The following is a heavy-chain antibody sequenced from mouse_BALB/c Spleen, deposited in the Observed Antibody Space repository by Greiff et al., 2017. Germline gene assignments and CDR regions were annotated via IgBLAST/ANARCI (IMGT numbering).Heavy chain of an antibody. CDR3: ARGSYGSSSYYFDY. CDR2: ISNGGGST. J-gene: IGHJ2*01. Sequence: EVQVVESGGGLVQPGGSLKLSCAASGFTFSSYTMSWVRQTPEKRLEWVAYISNGGGSTYYPDTVKGRFTISRDNAKNTLYLQMSSLKSEDTAMYYCARGSYGSSSYYFDYWGQGTTLTVSS. CDR1: GFTFSSYT. D-gene: IGHD1-1*01. V-gene: IGHV5-12-2*01.